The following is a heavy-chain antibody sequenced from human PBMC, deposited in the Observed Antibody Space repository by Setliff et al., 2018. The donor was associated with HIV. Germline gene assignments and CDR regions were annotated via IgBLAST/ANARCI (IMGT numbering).Heavy chain of an antibody. Sequence: ASVKVSCKASGYTFTSYDISWVRQAPGQGLEWMGWISAYNGNTNYAQKLQGRVTMTTDTSTSTAYMELRSLRSDDTAVYYCAREINYYGSGSYLDYWGQGTLVTVSS. CDR2: ISAYNGNT. V-gene: IGHV1-18*01. CDR3: AREINYYGSGSYLDY. D-gene: IGHD3-10*01. J-gene: IGHJ4*02. CDR1: GYTFTSYD.